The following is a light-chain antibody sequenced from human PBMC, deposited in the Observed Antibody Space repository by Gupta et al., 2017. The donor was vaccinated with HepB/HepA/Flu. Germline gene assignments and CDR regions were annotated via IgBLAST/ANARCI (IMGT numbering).Light chain of an antibody. CDR2: KGS. V-gene: IGKV2-30*01. Sequence: DVVLTQSPLSRPVTLGQPASISCTSSRSLVSTDGNTYFDWFHQGPGQSPTRLTYKGSKRDSGVPVRFSGSGSCTHFTLKISRVEAGDLGVYYCRQYKWWPHTFGQWTKLEIK. J-gene: IGKJ2*01. CDR3: RQYKWWPHT. CDR1: RSLVSTDGNTY.